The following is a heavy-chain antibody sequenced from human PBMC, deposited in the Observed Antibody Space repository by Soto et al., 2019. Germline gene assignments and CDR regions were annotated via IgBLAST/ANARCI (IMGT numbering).Heavy chain of an antibody. J-gene: IGHJ5*02. CDR1: GYTFTSYY. D-gene: IGHD3-9*01. V-gene: IGHV1-46*01. CDR2: INPSGGST. Sequence: EASVKVSCKASGYTFTSYYMHWVRQAPGQGLEWMGIINPSGGSTSYAQKFQGRVTMTRDTSTSTVYMELSSLRSEDTAVYYCARGGNFDWLLYSNWFDPWGQGTLVTVSS. CDR3: ARGGNFDWLLYSNWFDP.